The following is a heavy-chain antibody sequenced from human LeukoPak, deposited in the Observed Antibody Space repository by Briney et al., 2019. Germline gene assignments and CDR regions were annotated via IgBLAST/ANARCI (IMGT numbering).Heavy chain of an antibody. J-gene: IGHJ4*01. Sequence: SETLSLTCTVSGSSINNNFWTWIRQPPGKGLEWIGYIYSSGSANYNPSLKSRDIISGDTSKNQISLRLTSVTAADTAMYFCARHRDYYDTWGHGTLVTVSS. D-gene: IGHD3-22*01. V-gene: IGHV4-59*08. CDR1: GSSINNNF. CDR2: IYSSGSA. CDR3: ARHRDYYDT.